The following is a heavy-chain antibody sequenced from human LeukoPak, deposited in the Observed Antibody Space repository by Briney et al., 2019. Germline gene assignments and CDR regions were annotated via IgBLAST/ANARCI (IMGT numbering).Heavy chain of an antibody. Sequence: LETLSLTCTVSGGSISSYYWSWIWQPPGKGLEWIGYIYYSGSTNYNPSLKSRVTISVDTSKNQFSLKLRFVTAADTAVYYCARGVKIEYSSSSRNWYFDLWGRGTLVTVSS. CDR3: ARGVKIEYSSSSRNWYFDL. V-gene: IGHV4-59*08. J-gene: IGHJ2*01. CDR2: IYYSGST. D-gene: IGHD6-6*01. CDR1: GGSISSYY.